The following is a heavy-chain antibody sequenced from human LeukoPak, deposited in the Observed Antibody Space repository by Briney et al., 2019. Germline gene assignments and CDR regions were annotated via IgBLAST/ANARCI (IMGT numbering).Heavy chain of an antibody. D-gene: IGHD1-1*01. CDR1: GFTFSSYA. CDR3: ARDWNRSGDY. CDR2: ISSSSSYI. Sequence: GGSLRLSCAASGFTFSSYAMSWVRQAPGKGLEWVSSISSSSSYIYYADSVKGRFTISRDNAKNSLYLQMNSLRAEDTAVYYCARDWNRSGDYWGQGTLVTVSS. J-gene: IGHJ4*02. V-gene: IGHV3-21*01.